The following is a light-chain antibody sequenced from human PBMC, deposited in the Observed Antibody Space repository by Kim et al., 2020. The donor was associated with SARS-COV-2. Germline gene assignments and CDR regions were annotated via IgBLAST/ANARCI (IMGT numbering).Light chain of an antibody. CDR2: RAS. CDR3: QQYDRSPQT. J-gene: IGKJ1*01. V-gene: IGKV3-20*01. Sequence: EIVLTQSPGTLSLSPWERATLSCRASQSVSRSYLAWYQQKPGQAPRLLIYRASSRATGIPDRFSGSGSGTDFTLTISRLEPDDFAVYYCQQYDRSPQTFGQGTKVDIK. CDR1: QSVSRSY.